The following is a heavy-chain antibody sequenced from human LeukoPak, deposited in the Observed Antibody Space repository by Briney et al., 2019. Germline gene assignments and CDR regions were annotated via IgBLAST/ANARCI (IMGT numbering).Heavy chain of an antibody. CDR3: ASGFSSGPSEYFQH. J-gene: IGHJ1*01. CDR2: IKQDGSEK. D-gene: IGHD3-22*01. V-gene: IGHV3-7*01. CDR1: GFTFSSYW. Sequence: GGSLRLSCAASGFTFSSYWMSWVRQAPGKGLERVANIKQDGSEKYYVDSVKGRFTISRDNAKNSLYLQMNSLRAEDTAVYYCASGFSSGPSEYFQHWGQGTLVTVSS.